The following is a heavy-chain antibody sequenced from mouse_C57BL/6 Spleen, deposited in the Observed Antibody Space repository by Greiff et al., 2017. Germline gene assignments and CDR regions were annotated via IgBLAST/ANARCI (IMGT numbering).Heavy chain of an antibody. CDR2: ISYDGSN. Sequence: EVKLQESGPGLVKPSQSLSLTCSVTGYSITIGYYWNWIRQFPGNKLEWMGYISYDGSNNYNPSLKNRISITRDTSKNQFFLKLNSVTTEDTATYYCARGSSYGKDYWGQGTTLTVSS. CDR3: ARGSSYGKDY. D-gene: IGHD1-1*01. CDR1: GYSITIGYY. V-gene: IGHV3-6*01. J-gene: IGHJ2*01.